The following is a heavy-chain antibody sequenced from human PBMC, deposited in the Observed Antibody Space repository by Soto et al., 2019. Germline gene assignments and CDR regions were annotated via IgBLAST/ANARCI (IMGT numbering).Heavy chain of an antibody. CDR2: IDPSDSYT. CDR1: GYSFTSYL. J-gene: IGHJ4*02. V-gene: IGHV5-10-1*01. CDR3: ARTRQGGYSSCWYSYFDY. Sequence: GESLKISCKGSGYSFTSYLISWVRQTPGKGPEWMGRIDPSDSYTNYSPSFQGHVTISADKSISTAYLQWSSLKASDTAMYYCARTRQGGYSSCWYSYFDYWGQGTLVTVSS. D-gene: IGHD6-13*01.